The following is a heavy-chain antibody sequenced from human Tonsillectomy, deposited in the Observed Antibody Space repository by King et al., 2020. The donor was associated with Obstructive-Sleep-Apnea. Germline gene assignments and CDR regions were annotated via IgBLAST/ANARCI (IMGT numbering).Heavy chain of an antibody. D-gene: IGHD3-16*02. CDR3: ARRLGELSCFDY. CDR2: IYHSGST. CDR1: GYSISSGYY. J-gene: IGHJ4*02. V-gene: IGHV4-38-2*02. Sequence: VPLQESGPGLVKPSETLSLTCTVSGYSISSGYYWGWIRQPPGKGLEWIGRIYHSGSTYYNPSLKSRVTISVDTSKNQFSLKLSSVTAADTAVYYCARRLGELSCFDYWGQGTLVTVSS.